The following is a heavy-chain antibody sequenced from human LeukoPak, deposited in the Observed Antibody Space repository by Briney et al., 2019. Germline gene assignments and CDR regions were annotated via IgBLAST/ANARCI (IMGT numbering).Heavy chain of an antibody. CDR1: GITFSNYA. Sequence: GGSLRLSCVASGITFSNYAVSWVRQAPEKGLDWVSVISGSAHKIRYADSVKGRFTISRDNSKNTLYLQMNSLRAEDTAVYYCAREAGTGERWYFDLWGRGTLVTVSS. J-gene: IGHJ2*01. V-gene: IGHV3-23*01. CDR2: ISGSAHKI. D-gene: IGHD7-27*01. CDR3: AREAGTGERWYFDL.